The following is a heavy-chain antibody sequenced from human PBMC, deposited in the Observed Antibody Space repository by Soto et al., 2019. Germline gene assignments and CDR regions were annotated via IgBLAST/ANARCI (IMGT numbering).Heavy chain of an antibody. Sequence: PSETLSLTCAVYGASISSDNRWTWVRQPPGXGLEWIGEISQSGTTKYNPSLASRVTISVDKSKNQFSLRLTSMTAADTAVYYCAKKALAALSLYYFFGMDVWGQGTTFTASS. J-gene: IGHJ6*02. D-gene: IGHD2-15*01. V-gene: IGHV4-4*02. CDR3: AKKALAALSLYYFFGMDV. CDR2: ISQSGTT. CDR1: GASISSDNR.